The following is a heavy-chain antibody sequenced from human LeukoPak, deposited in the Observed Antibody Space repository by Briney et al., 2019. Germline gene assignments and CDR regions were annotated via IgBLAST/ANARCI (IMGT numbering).Heavy chain of an antibody. CDR2: MYYTGST. CDR1: GGSMSSSRYY. V-gene: IGHV4-39*07. Sequence: SETLSLTCTVSGGSMSSSRYYWGWIRQPPGKGLEWIGSMYYTGSTYYNPSLKSRVTISVDTSKNQFSLKLSSVTAADTAVYYCARGRRWRYCSSTSCPERNSYYYGMDVWGQGTTVTVSS. D-gene: IGHD2-2*01. CDR3: ARGRRWRYCSSTSCPERNSYYYGMDV. J-gene: IGHJ6*02.